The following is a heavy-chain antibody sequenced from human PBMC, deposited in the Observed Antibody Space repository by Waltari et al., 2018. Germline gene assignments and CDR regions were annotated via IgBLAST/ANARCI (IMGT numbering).Heavy chain of an antibody. CDR1: GFPLSSYS. V-gene: IGHV3-48*01. J-gene: IGHJ4*02. CDR2: ISSSSSTI. Sequence: EVQLVESGGGLVQPGGSLRLSCAASGFPLSSYSMNWVRQAPGKGLEWVSYISSSSSTIYYADSVKGRFTISRDNAKNSLYLQMNSLRAEDTAVYYCARAGYDFWSGYSAEYFDYWGQGTLVTVSS. D-gene: IGHD3-3*01. CDR3: ARAGYDFWSGYSAEYFDY.